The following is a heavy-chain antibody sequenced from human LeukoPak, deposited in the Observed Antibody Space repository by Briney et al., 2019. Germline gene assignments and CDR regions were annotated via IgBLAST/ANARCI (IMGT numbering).Heavy chain of an antibody. V-gene: IGHV4-59*02. CDR3: ARDGSNWSNDYYHGVDV. CDR1: GDSVTTYY. J-gene: IGHJ6*02. CDR2: VYYSGSA. Sequence: SETLSLTCTVSGDSVTTYYWSWIRQPPGKGLEWLGYVYYSGSATYNPSLKSRVTISVDTSKNQFSLRLSSVTAADTAVYYRARDGSNWSNDYYHGVDVWGQGTTVTVSS. D-gene: IGHD4-11*01.